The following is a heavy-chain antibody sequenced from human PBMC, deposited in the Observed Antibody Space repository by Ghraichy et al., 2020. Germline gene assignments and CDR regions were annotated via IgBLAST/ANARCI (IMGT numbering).Heavy chain of an antibody. CDR2: IKKYGSDK. J-gene: IGHJ2*01. V-gene: IGHV3-7*01. Sequence: GGSLRLSCVASGFTFSWYWMTWVRQAPGKGLEWVATIKKYGSDKYYLGHVKGRFTISRDDAENSPFLQLNSLTAEDTAIYYCARDSPLEALCTSVNCPHWYYDLWGRGTQVTVSS. D-gene: IGHD2-8*02. CDR3: ARDSPLEALCTSVNCPHWYYDL. CDR1: GFTFSWYW.